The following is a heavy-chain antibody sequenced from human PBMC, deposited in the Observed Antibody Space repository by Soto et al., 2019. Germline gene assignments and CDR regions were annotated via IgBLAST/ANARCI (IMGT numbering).Heavy chain of an antibody. D-gene: IGHD3-3*01. CDR1: GYTFTSYF. CDR2: ISSYNGNT. Sequence: ASVKVSCKASGYTFTSYFIHWVRQAPGQGLEWMGLISSYNGNTNYAQKLQGRVTMTTDKSKSTAYMELRSLRSDDTAVYYCARVEGYNWFDPWGQGTLVTVSS. J-gene: IGHJ5*02. V-gene: IGHV1-18*04. CDR3: ARVEGYNWFDP.